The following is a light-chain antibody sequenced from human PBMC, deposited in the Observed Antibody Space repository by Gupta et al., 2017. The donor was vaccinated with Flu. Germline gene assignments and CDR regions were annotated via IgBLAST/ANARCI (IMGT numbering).Light chain of an antibody. V-gene: IGKV3-11*01. CDR3: HQRSNWKT. Sequence: EAVLTQSPGTLSLSPGERATLSCRASQSLNNYIAWYQHKPGQAPRLLIYDASNRAAGPPPRFSGSGYGKDFTLTSSSREHEDSAIYYCHQRSNWKTFGQGTKVEIK. J-gene: IGKJ1*01. CDR2: DAS. CDR1: QSLNNY.